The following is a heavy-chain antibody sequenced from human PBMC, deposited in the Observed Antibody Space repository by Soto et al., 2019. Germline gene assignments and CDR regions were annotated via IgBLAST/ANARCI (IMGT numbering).Heavy chain of an antibody. V-gene: IGHV4-31*03. J-gene: IGHJ6*02. CDR1: GGSISSGGYY. CDR3: ASSFGVVDHYLGV. CDR2: IYYSGST. D-gene: IGHD3-3*01. Sequence: PSETLSLTCTVSGGSISSGGYYWSWIRQHPGKGLEWIGYIYYSGSTYYNPSLKSRVIISVDTSKNQFSLKLSSVTAADTAVYYCASSFGVVDHYLGVWGQGTTVTVSS.